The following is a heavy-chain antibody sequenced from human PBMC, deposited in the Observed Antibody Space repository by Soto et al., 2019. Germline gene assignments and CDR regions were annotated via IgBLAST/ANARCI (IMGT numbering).Heavy chain of an antibody. CDR3: ARDMATKVFDY. CDR2: IWYDGSNK. Sequence: PGGSLRLSCAASGFTFSSYGMHWVRQAPGKGLEWVAVIWYDGSNKYYADSVKGRFTISRDNSKNTLYLQMNSLRAEDTAVYYCARDMATKVFDYWGQGTLVTVSS. J-gene: IGHJ4*02. D-gene: IGHD5-12*01. CDR1: GFTFSSYG. V-gene: IGHV3-33*01.